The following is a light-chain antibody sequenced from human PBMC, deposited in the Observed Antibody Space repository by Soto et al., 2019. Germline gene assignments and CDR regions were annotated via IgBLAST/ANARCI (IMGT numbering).Light chain of an antibody. Sequence: EIVLTQAPATLSLSPRARGTLSCRASQSVSSYLAWYQQKPGQAPRLLIYDASNRATGIPARFSGSGSGTDFTLTISRLEPEDFAVYYCQQYGSSPLTFGGGTKVDI. CDR2: DAS. J-gene: IGKJ4*01. CDR3: QQYGSSPLT. V-gene: IGKV3-20*01. CDR1: QSVSSY.